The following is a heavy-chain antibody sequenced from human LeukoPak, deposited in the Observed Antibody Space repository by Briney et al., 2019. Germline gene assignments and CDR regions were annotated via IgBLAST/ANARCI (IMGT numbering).Heavy chain of an antibody. CDR3: ARATGRGGWYYFDY. J-gene: IGHJ4*02. CDR2: ISAYNGNT. Sequence: ASVKVSCKASGYTFTSYGISWVRQAPGQGLEWKGWISAYNGNTNYAQKRQGRVTMTTDTSTTTAYMELRSLRSDDTAVYYCARATGRGGWYYFDYWGQGTLVTVSS. V-gene: IGHV1-18*01. CDR1: GYTFTSYG. D-gene: IGHD6-19*01.